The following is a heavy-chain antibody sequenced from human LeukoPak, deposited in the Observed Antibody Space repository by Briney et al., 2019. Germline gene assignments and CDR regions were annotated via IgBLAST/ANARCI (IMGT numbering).Heavy chain of an antibody. CDR2: IYHSGST. CDR3: ARGHDYGDYYFDY. V-gene: IGHV4-30-2*01. CDR1: GGSISSGGYS. D-gene: IGHD4-17*01. Sequence: SETLSLTCAVSGGSISSGGYSWSWIRQPPGKGLEWIGYIYHSGSTYYNPSLKSRVTISVDKSKNQFSLKLSSVPAADTAVYYCARGHDYGDYYFDYWGRGTLVSVFS. J-gene: IGHJ4*02.